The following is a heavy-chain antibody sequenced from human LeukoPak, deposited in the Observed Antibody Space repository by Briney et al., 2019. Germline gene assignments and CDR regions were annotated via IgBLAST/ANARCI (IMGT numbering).Heavy chain of an antibody. CDR3: TRGSGSYVH. CDR1: GYSFTKHW. CDR2: IFPGDSDT. Sequence: GESLQISCKGSGYSFTKHWIAWVRQLPGKGVKWMGIIFPGDSDTRYSPSFQGQVTISADKSISTAHLQWSSLKASDTAMYYCTRGSGSYVHWGQGTLVTVSS. D-gene: IGHD6-19*01. V-gene: IGHV5-51*01. J-gene: IGHJ1*01.